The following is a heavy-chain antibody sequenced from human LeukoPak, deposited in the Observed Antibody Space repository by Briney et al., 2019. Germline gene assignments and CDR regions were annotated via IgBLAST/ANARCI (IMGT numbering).Heavy chain of an antibody. D-gene: IGHD6-13*01. CDR3: ARLRGIAAAGINWFGP. J-gene: IGHJ5*02. V-gene: IGHV4-4*09. CDR1: GGSISSYY. Sequence: SETLSLTCTVSGGSISSYYWSWIRQPPGKGLEWIGYIYTSGSTNYNPSLKSRVTIPLDTPKNQFSLKLSSVTAADTAVYYCARLRGIAAAGINWFGPWGQGTLVTVSS. CDR2: IYTSGST.